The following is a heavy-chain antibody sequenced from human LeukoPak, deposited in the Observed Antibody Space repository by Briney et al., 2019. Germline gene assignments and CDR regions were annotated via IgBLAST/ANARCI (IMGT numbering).Heavy chain of an antibody. J-gene: IGHJ4*02. V-gene: IGHV1-18*01. D-gene: IGHD3-16*01. CDR1: GYTFSRYG. CDR2: ISAYNGNT. Sequence: ASVKVSCKASGYTFSRYGISWLRQAPGQGLEWMGWISAYNGNTNYAHKLQGRVTMTTDTSASTAYMELRSLRSDDTAVYYCATSTYDYEGYYFDYWGQGTLVTVSS. CDR3: ATSTYDYEGYYFDY.